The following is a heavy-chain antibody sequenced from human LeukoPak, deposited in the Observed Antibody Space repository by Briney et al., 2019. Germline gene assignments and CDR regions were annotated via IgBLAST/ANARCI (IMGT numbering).Heavy chain of an antibody. CDR1: GFTFSTYA. CDR2: ISNNGGYT. V-gene: IGHV3-23*01. Sequence: GGSLRLSCAASGFTFSTYAMSWVRQAPGKGLEWVSVISNNGGYTYYADSVQGRFTISRDNSKSTLCLQMNSLRAEDTAVYYCAKQLGYCSDGSCYFPYWGQGTLVTVSS. J-gene: IGHJ4*02. D-gene: IGHD2-15*01. CDR3: AKQLGYCSDGSCYFPY.